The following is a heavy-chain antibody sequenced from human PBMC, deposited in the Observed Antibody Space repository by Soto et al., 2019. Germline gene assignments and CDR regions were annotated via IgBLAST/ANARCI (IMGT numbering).Heavy chain of an antibody. V-gene: IGHV3-64*01. CDR2: ISSNGVGT. Sequence: ESGGGLAQPGGSLRLSCAASGFTLSGYAMDWVRQAPGKGLECVSGISSNGVGTYYANSVQGRFTISRDNSKNTVYLQMGSLRPEDMAVYYCARRARPDFYYMDVWGKGTTVTVSS. CDR1: GFTLSGYA. D-gene: IGHD6-6*01. CDR3: ARRARPDFYYMDV. J-gene: IGHJ6*03.